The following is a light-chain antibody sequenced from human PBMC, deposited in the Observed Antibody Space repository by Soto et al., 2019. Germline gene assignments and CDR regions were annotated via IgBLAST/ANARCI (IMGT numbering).Light chain of an antibody. CDR3: QVWDSSSDAYV. CDR1: NIGSKR. CDR2: DGS. Sequence: SYELTQPPSVSVAPGQTARITCGGNNIGSKRVHWYQQKPGQAPVLVVYDGSDRPSGIPERFSGSNSGNTATLTISRVEAGDEADYYCQVWDSSSDAYVFGTGTKVTVL. J-gene: IGLJ1*01. V-gene: IGLV3-21*02.